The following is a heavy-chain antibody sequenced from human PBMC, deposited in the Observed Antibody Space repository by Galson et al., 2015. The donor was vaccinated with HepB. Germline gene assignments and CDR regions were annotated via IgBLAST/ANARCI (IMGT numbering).Heavy chain of an antibody. V-gene: IGHV1-18*01. J-gene: IGHJ6*02. CDR3: ARVFLYGSGSYGRYGMDV. Sequence: SVKVSCKASGYTFTSYGISWVRQAPGQGLEWMGWISAYNGNTNYAQKLQGRVTMTTDTSTSTAYMELRSLRSDDTAVYYCARVFLYGSGSYGRYGMDVWGQGTTVTVSS. CDR2: ISAYNGNT. D-gene: IGHD3-10*01. CDR1: GYTFTSYG.